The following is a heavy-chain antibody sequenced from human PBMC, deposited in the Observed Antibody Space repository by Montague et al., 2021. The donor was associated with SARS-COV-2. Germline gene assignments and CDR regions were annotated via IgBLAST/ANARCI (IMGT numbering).Heavy chain of an antibody. Sequence: SETLSLTCTVSGGSISSSSYYWGWIRQPPGKGLEWIGSIYYSGSTYYNPSLKSRVTISVDKSKNQFSLKLSSVTAADTAVYYCARVHPLWFGELLLDYYYYYGMDVWGQGTTVTVSS. J-gene: IGHJ6*02. V-gene: IGHV4-39*07. CDR3: ARVHPLWFGELLLDYYYYYGMDV. CDR1: GGSISSSSYY. CDR2: IYYSGST. D-gene: IGHD3-10*01.